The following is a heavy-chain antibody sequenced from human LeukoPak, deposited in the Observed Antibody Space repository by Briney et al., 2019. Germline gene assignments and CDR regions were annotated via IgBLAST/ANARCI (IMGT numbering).Heavy chain of an antibody. CDR2: INPDGSST. V-gene: IGHV3-74*01. D-gene: IGHD6-13*01. CDR3: ARTYSSSWYCYFDY. J-gene: IGHJ4*02. Sequence: PGGSLRLSCAASEFTFSTYWMHWVRQAPGKGLVWVSRINPDGSSTNYADSVKGRFTISRDNAKNTLYLQMNSLRAEDTAVYYCARTYSSSWYCYFDYWGQGTLVTVSS. CDR1: EFTFSTYW.